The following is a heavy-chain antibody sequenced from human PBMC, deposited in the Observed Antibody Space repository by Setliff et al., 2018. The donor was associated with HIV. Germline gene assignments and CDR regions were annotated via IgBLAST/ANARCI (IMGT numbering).Heavy chain of an antibody. CDR2: IYNSGST. V-gene: IGHV4-4*07. CDR1: GGSISNYY. Sequence: SETLSLTCTVSGGSISNYYWSWIRQPAGKGLEWIGRIYNSGSTTYNPSLKSRVTMSIDTSKNQFSLKLRSVTAADTAVYYCARDPPGYGDSNDYWGQGTLVTVSS. D-gene: IGHD4-17*01. J-gene: IGHJ4*02. CDR3: ARDPPGYGDSNDY.